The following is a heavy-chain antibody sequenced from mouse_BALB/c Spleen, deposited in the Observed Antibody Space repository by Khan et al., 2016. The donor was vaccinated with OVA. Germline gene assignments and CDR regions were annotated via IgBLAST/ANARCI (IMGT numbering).Heavy chain of an antibody. D-gene: IGHD2-1*01. CDR3: ARGYFGNYELAY. CDR2: IFPGTGTT. J-gene: IGHJ3*01. V-gene: IGHV1S132*01. CDR1: GYTFTSYW. Sequence: QVQLQQSGAELVKPGASVKLSCKTSGYTFTSYWIQWVKQRPGQGLGGIGQIFPGTGTTYYNENFKGKATLPVDTFSTTAYIPFSSLTSEDSAVYFCARGYFGNYELAYWGQGTLVTVSP.